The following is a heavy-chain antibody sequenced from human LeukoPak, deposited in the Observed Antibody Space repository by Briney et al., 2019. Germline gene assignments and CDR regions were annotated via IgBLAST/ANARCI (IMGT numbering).Heavy chain of an antibody. Sequence: GGSLRLSCAASGFIFSNYAIHWVRQAPGKGLEWVAVISYDGSNKYYADSVRGRFAISRDNSKNTLYLQMNSLRAEDTAVYYCAVIVVVTASTAFDIWGQGTMVTVSS. CDR3: AVIVVVTASTAFDI. V-gene: IGHV3-30*09. D-gene: IGHD2-21*02. CDR2: ISYDGSNK. J-gene: IGHJ3*02. CDR1: GFIFSNYA.